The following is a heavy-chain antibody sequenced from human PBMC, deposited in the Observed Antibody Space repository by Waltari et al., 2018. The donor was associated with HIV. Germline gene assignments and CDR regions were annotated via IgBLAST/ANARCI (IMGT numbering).Heavy chain of an antibody. CDR3: AGAPNGDFSWLDP. CDR1: GGSVTSSTYY. V-gene: IGHV4-39*07. J-gene: IGHJ5*02. D-gene: IGHD4-17*01. Sequence: QLQLQESGPGLVKPSETLSLTCTVSGGSVTSSTYYWGWIRQAPGRGLEWIGAISYSGSAYYTPSLESRVTISLDTSKNQFSLKLQSVTAADTAVYYCAGAPNGDFSWLDPWGQGTLVTVSS. CDR2: ISYSGSA.